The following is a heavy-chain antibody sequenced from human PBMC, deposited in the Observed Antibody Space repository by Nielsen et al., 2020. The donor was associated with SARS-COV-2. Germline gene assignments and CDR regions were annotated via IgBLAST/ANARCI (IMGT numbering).Heavy chain of an antibody. CDR2: IYYSGST. J-gene: IGHJ6*03. CDR3: AIATFLYYDFWSGYSVNYYYYMDV. D-gene: IGHD3-3*01. Sequence: WIRQPPGKGLEWIGSIYYSGSTYYNPSLKSRVTISVDTSKNQFSLKLSSVTAADTAVYYCAIATFLYYDFWSGYSVNYYYYMDVWGKGTTVTVSS. V-gene: IGHV4-39*01.